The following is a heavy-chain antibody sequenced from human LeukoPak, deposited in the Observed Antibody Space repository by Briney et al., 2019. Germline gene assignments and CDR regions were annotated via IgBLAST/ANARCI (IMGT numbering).Heavy chain of an antibody. D-gene: IGHD1-26*01. Sequence: GGSLRLSCAASGFTFSSYSMNWVRQAPGKGLEWVSSISSSSSSYIYYADSVKGRFTIFRDNAKNSLYLQMNSLRAEDTAVYYCARDGGSYPFDYWGQGTLVTVSS. J-gene: IGHJ4*02. V-gene: IGHV3-21*01. CDR1: GFTFSSYS. CDR3: ARDGGSYPFDY. CDR2: ISSSSSSYI.